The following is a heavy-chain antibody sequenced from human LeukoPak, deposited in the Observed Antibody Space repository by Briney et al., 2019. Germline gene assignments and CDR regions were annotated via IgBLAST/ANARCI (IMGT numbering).Heavy chain of an antibody. J-gene: IGHJ4*02. D-gene: IGHD3-10*01. Sequence: ASVKVSCKASGGTFNSFAISWVRQAPGQGLEWMGGIILMFGTPYYAQKFQGRVTLTADEPTSTAYMELRSLRFDDTAVYYCARDGGLYYGSGTFVGVWGQGTLVTVSS. CDR3: ARDGGLYYGSGTFVGV. CDR2: IILMFGTP. CDR1: GGTFNSFA. V-gene: IGHV1-69*13.